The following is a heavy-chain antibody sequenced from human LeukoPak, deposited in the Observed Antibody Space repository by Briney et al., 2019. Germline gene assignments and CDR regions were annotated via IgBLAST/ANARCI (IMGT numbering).Heavy chain of an antibody. J-gene: IGHJ4*02. D-gene: IGHD3-22*01. CDR1: GFTFSTYW. V-gene: IGHV3-7*01. Sequence: GGSLRLSCAPSGFTFSTYWMSWVRQAPGKGLEWVANIKEDGSEKYYGDSVKGRVTISRDNTKNSLYLEMNSLRVEDTAVYYCARDSSGYQWGQGTLVTVSS. CDR2: IKEDGSEK. CDR3: ARDSSGYQ.